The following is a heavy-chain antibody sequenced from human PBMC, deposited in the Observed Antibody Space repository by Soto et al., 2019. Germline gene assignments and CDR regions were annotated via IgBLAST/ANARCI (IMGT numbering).Heavy chain of an antibody. CDR1: GFTFSCYS. J-gene: IGHJ5*02. V-gene: IGHV3-21*01. Sequence: EVQLVESGGGLVKPGGSLRLSCAASGFTFSCYSMNWVRQAPGKGLEWVSSISSSSSHIYYADSVKGRFTISRDNAKNSMYLQMNGLRAEDTAVYYCVRDLGAGNWFDPWGQGTLVTVSS. CDR2: ISSSSSHI. D-gene: IGHD1-26*01. CDR3: VRDLGAGNWFDP.